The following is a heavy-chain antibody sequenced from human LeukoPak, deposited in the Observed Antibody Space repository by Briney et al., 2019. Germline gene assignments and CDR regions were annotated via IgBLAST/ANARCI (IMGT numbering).Heavy chain of an antibody. J-gene: IGHJ4*02. CDR1: GGSISSSSYY. CDR2: IYYSGST. D-gene: IGHD3-3*01. CDR3: ANTPYYDFWSGYYLR. Sequence: SQTLSLTCIVSGGSISSSSYYWGWIRQPPGKGLEWIGSIYYSGSTYYNPSLKSRVTISVDTSKNQFSLKLSSVTAADTAVYYCANTPYYDFWSGYYLRWGQGTLVTVSS. V-gene: IGHV4-39*01.